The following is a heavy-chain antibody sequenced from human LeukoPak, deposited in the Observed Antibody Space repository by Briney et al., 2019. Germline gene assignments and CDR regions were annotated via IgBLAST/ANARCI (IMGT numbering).Heavy chain of an antibody. CDR2: VYSSGST. V-gene: IGHV4-59*08. J-gene: IGHJ3*02. CDR3: ARHFDYDSGGDAFDI. Sequence: SETLSLTCTVSGGSISRYYWSWIRQPPGKGLECIGYVYSSGSTNYNPSLKSRVTISIDTSKNQFSPKLSSVTAADTAVYYCARHFDYDSGGDAFDIWGQGTMVTVSS. D-gene: IGHD3-10*01. CDR1: GGSISRYY.